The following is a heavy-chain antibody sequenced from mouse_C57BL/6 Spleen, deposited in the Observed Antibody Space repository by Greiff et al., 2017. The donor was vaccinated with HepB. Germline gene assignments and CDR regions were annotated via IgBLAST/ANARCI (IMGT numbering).Heavy chain of an antibody. Sequence: EVKLEESGPGLVKPSQSLSLTCSVTGYSITSGYYWNWIRQFPGNKLEWMGYISYDGSNNYNPSLKNRISITRDTSKNQFFLKLNSVTTEDTATYYCARGGDEGYFDVWGTGTTVTVSS. CDR1: GYSITSGYY. D-gene: IGHD3-3*01. CDR3: ARGGDEGYFDV. J-gene: IGHJ1*03. V-gene: IGHV3-6*01. CDR2: ISYDGSN.